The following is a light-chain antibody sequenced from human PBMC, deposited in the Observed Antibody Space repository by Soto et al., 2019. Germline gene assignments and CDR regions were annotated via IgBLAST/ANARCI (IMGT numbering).Light chain of an antibody. V-gene: IGKV3-15*01. CDR3: QQFNIWPHMLS. J-gene: IGKJ4*01. CDR2: DAS. Sequence: IVVTQSPATLSVSPGEGVTLSCRASQGVGSNLAWYQQRPGQAPRLLIYDASTRATGIPDRFSGSGSGTEFTLTISSLQSEDFAVYYCQQFNIWPHMLSFGGGTKLEMK. CDR1: QGVGSN.